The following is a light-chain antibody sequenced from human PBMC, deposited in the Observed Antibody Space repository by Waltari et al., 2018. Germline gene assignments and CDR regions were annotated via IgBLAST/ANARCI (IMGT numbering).Light chain of an antibody. J-gene: IGLJ3*02. V-gene: IGLV1-47*01. CDR1: SSNIGSNY. CDR2: KNN. Sequence: QSVLTQPPSASGTPGQKVTISCNGSSSNIGSNYVYWYQQFPGTAPKLLIFKNNKRPSGVPDRFSDSKSGTSASLAINGLRSGDEADYYCAAWDDSLSGLVLGGGTKVTV. CDR3: AAWDDSLSGLV.